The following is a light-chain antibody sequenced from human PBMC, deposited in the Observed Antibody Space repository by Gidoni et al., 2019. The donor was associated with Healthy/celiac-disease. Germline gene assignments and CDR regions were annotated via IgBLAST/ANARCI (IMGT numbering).Light chain of an antibody. CDR3: QQSYSTPT. CDR2: AAS. V-gene: IGKV1-39*01. CDR1: QSISSY. J-gene: IGKJ5*01. Sequence: DSQMTQSPSSLSASVGDRVTITCRASQSISSYLNWYQQKPGKAPKLLIYAASSLQSGVPSRFSGSGSGTDFTLTISSLQPEDFATYYGQQSYSTPTFGQGTRLEIK.